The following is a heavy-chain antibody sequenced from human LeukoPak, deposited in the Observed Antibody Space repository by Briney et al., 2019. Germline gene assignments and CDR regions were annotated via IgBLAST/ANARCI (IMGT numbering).Heavy chain of an antibody. CDR1: GYTFTNYA. Sequence: GASVKVSCNASGYTFTNYAMHWVRQAPGQGLEWMGWINPNSGGTNYAQKFQGRVTMTRDTSISTAYMELSRLRSDDTAVYYCARAGLGMYSSSWYFDYWGQGTLVTVSS. V-gene: IGHV1-2*02. D-gene: IGHD6-13*01. CDR3: ARAGLGMYSSSWYFDY. CDR2: INPNSGGT. J-gene: IGHJ4*02.